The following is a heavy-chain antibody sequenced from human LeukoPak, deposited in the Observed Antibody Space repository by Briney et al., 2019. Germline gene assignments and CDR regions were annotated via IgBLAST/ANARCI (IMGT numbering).Heavy chain of an antibody. Sequence: GGSLRLSCAASGFTFSSYAMSWVRQAPGKGLEWVSAISGSGGSTYYADSVKGRFTISRDNAKNSLYLQMNSLRAEDTAVYYCARVIAVAGNDYWGQGTLVTVSS. CDR3: ARVIAVAGNDY. D-gene: IGHD6-19*01. V-gene: IGHV3-23*01. CDR2: ISGSGGST. J-gene: IGHJ4*02. CDR1: GFTFSSYA.